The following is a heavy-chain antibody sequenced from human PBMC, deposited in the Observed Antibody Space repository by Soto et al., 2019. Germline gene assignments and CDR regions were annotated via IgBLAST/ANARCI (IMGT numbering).Heavy chain of an antibody. V-gene: IGHV4-34*01. CDR3: ARGGMWRGLKNSMYSSPYIWFDP. Sequence: QVQLQQWGAGLLKPSETLSLTCAVYGGSFSGYYWSWIRQPPGKGLEWIGEINHSGSTNYNPSLKSRVTISVDTSKNQFSLKLSCVTAADTAVYYCARGGMWRGLKNSMYSSPYIWFDPWGQGTLVTVSS. CDR2: INHSGST. D-gene: IGHD6-13*01. J-gene: IGHJ5*02. CDR1: GGSFSGYY.